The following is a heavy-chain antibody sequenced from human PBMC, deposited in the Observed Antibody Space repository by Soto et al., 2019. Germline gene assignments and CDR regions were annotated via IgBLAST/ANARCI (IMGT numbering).Heavy chain of an antibody. CDR3: APTHDYGDYFDY. J-gene: IGHJ4*02. CDR2: ISYNGGNR. Sequence: QVQLVESGGGVVQPGRSLRLSCAVSGFTFSTYAMHWVRQAPGKGLEWVSVISYNGGNRYHADSGKGRFTISRDNSKNTLYLQMNSLRPEDTAVYYCAPTHDYGDYFDYWGQGTLVTVSS. D-gene: IGHD4-17*01. V-gene: IGHV3-30-3*01. CDR1: GFTFSTYA.